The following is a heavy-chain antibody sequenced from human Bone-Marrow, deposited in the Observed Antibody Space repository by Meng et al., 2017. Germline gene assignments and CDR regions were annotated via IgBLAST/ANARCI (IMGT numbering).Heavy chain of an antibody. CDR3: ASEPDAFDI. CDR1: GGSISSSSYY. CDR2: IYYSGST. Sequence: GSLRLSCTVSGGSISSSSYYWGWIRQPPGKGLEWIGSIYYSGSTYYNPSLKSRVTISVDTSKNQFSLKLSSVTAADTAVYYCASEPDAFDIWGQGTMVTVSS. V-gene: IGHV4-39*07. J-gene: IGHJ3*02.